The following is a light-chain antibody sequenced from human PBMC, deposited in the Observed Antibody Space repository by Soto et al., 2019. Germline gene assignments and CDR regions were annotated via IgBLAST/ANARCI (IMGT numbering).Light chain of an antibody. J-gene: IGKJ1*01. Sequence: DLHMTQPHSTRSVSVTHRVTITCLASQSISSWLAWDQQKPVKAPKLLIYKASSLESGVPSRFSGSGSGTEFTLTIRSLQPDDFATYYCQQYNSSPWTFGQGTKV. CDR1: QSISSW. CDR2: KAS. V-gene: IGKV1-5*03. CDR3: QQYNSSPWT.